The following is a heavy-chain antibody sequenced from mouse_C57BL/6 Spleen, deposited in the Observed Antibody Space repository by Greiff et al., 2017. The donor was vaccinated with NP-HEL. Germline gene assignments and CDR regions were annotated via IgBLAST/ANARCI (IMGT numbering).Heavy chain of an antibody. CDR2: IYPGSGST. Sequence: QVHVKQPGAELVKPGASVKMSCKASGYTFTSYWITWVKQRPGQGLEWIGDIYPGSGSTNYNEKFKSKATLTVDPSSSTAYMQLSSLTSEDSAVYYCAREGGYYDYDDYAMDYWGQGTSVTVSS. CDR1: GYTFTSYW. J-gene: IGHJ4*01. D-gene: IGHD2-4*01. CDR3: AREGGYYDYDDYAMDY. V-gene: IGHV1-55*01.